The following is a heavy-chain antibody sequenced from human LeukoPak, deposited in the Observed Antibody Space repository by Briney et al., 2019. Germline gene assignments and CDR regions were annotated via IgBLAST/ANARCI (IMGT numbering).Heavy chain of an antibody. J-gene: IGHJ3*02. CDR3: ARCDSSGYYYDAFDI. CDR1: GFTFSSYT. Sequence: GGSLRLSCAASGFTFSSYTMTWVRQAPGKGLEWVSSISSSSSYIYSADSVKGRFTISRDNAKNSLYLQMNSLRAEDTAVYYCARCDSSGYYYDAFDIWGQGTMVTVSS. V-gene: IGHV3-21*01. D-gene: IGHD3-22*01. CDR2: ISSSSSYI.